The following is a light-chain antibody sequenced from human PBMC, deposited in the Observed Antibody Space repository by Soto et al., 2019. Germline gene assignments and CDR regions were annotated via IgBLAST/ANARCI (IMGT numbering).Light chain of an antibody. Sequence: QSALTQPASVSGSPGQSITISCTGSVSDVGNFGPVSWYQQHPGQVPKLIIYEGSRRPSGVSSRFSGSKSGNTASLTISGLQAEDEADYYCISYTSGTSPYVFGTGTKVTVL. J-gene: IGLJ1*01. CDR1: VSDVGNFGP. V-gene: IGLV2-14*02. CDR3: ISYTSGTSPYV. CDR2: EGS.